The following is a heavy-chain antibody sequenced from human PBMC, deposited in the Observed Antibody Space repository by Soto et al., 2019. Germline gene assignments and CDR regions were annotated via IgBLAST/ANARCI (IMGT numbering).Heavy chain of an antibody. CDR1: GFSLSTSGEA. CDR3: AHYVSASPAGWFDP. CDR2: IYWDDDN. D-gene: IGHD3-10*01. J-gene: IGHJ5*02. Sequence: QITLKESDPALVKPTQTLTLTCTFSGFSLSTSGEAVGWIRQPPGEALEWLALIYWDDDNRYNPTLKTRLTITKDTSKTQVVLTLTNMDPVDTATYYCAHYVSASPAGWFDPWGQGILVTVSS. V-gene: IGHV2-5*02.